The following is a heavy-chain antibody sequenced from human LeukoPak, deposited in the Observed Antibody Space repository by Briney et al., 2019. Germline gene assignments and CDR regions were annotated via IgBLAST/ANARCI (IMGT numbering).Heavy chain of an antibody. V-gene: IGHV3-23*01. Sequence: GGSLRLSCAASGFTFSSHSMNWVRQAPGKGVEWVSGLSGSGGSTYYADSVKGRFTISRDNSKNTLYLQMNSLRAEDTAVYYCAKLWDRSIAAPIDDWGQGTLVTVSS. J-gene: IGHJ4*02. CDR3: AKLWDRSIAAPIDD. D-gene: IGHD6-6*01. CDR2: LSGSGGST. CDR1: GFTFSSHS.